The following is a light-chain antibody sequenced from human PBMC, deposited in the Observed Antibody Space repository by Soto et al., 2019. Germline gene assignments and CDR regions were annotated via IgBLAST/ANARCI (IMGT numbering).Light chain of an antibody. CDR3: SSYTISSPHVV. CDR2: DVS. J-gene: IGLJ2*01. Sequence: QSVLTQPASVSGSPGQSITISCTGTSSDVGGYNYVSWYQQHPGKAPKLMIYDVSNRPSGVSNPFSGSKSGNTASLTISGLQAEDEADYYCSSYTISSPHVVFGGGIKLTVL. CDR1: SSDVGGYNY. V-gene: IGLV2-14*01.